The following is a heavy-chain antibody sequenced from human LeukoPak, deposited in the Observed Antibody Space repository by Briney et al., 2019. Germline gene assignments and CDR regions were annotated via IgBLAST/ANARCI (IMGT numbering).Heavy chain of an antibody. Sequence: PGGSLRLSCAASGFTFSSYGMHWVRQAPGKGLEGVAVIWYDGTNKYYADSVKGRFTISRDNSKNTLYLQMNSLRAEDTAVYYCARASSSSSTGGYFQHWGQGTLVTVSS. D-gene: IGHD6-6*01. V-gene: IGHV3-33*01. CDR3: ARASSSSSTGGYFQH. J-gene: IGHJ1*01. CDR1: GFTFSSYG. CDR2: IWYDGTNK.